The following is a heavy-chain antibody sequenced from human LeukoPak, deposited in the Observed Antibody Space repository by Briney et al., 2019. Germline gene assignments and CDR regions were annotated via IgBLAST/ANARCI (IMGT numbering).Heavy chain of an antibody. Sequence: TGGSLRLSCAASGFSFSTNSMNWVRQVPGKGLEWISYISSNSATTYYADSVKGRFTISRDNSKNTLYLQMNSLRAEDTAIYYCAKDSRGSAVRVFDYWGQGILVIVSS. V-gene: IGHV3-48*01. CDR1: GFSFSTNS. J-gene: IGHJ4*02. D-gene: IGHD2-15*01. CDR3: AKDSRGSAVRVFDY. CDR2: ISSNSATT.